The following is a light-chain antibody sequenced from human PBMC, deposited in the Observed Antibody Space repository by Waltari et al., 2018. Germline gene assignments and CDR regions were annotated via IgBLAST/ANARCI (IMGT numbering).Light chain of an antibody. Sequence: EIVMTQSPAPLSASPGERATLSCRASQSVSSHLSWYQQKPSQAPRILIYGASTRATGIPARFSCSVSGTEFTLTSSSLQSEDFAVDYFQQYNNWPPTCGQGTKVEIK. CDR3: QQYNNWPPT. CDR2: GAS. CDR1: QSVSSH. V-gene: IGKV3-15*01. J-gene: IGKJ1*01.